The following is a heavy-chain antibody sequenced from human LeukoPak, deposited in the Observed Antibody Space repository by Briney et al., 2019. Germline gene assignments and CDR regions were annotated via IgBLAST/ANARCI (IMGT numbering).Heavy chain of an antibody. D-gene: IGHD6-13*01. CDR2: ISAYNGNT. CDR1: GYTFTSYG. CDR3: ARDVEQQLVRAVDY. V-gene: IGHV1-18*01. J-gene: IGHJ4*02. Sequence: ASVKVSCKASGYTFTSYGISWVRQAPGQGLEWMGWISAYNGNTNYAQKLQGRVTMTTDTSTSTAYKELRSLRSDDTAVYYCARDVEQQLVRAVDYWGQGTLVTVSS.